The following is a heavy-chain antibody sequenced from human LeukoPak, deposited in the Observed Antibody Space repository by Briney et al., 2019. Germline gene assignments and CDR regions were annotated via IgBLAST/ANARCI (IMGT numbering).Heavy chain of an antibody. Sequence: GGSLRLSCAASGFTFSDYYMSWIRQAPGKGLEWVSYISSSGSTIYYADSVKGRFTISRDNAKNSLYLQMNSLRAEDTAVYYWASGLLDSSGYFLNYWGQGTLVTVSS. CDR1: GFTFSDYY. J-gene: IGHJ4*02. D-gene: IGHD3-22*01. V-gene: IGHV3-11*01. CDR3: ASGLLDSSGYFLNY. CDR2: ISSSGSTI.